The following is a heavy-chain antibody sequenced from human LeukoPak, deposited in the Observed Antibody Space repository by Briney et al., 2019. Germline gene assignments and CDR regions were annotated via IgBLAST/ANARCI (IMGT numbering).Heavy chain of an antibody. V-gene: IGHV3-33*01. CDR2: IWYDGSNK. CDR3: ARDQDEYSRYYYYGMDV. J-gene: IGHJ6*02. CDR1: GFTFSSYG. D-gene: IGHD6-6*01. Sequence: GRSLRLSCAASGFTFSSYGMHWVRQAPGKGLEWVAVIWYDGSNKYYADSVKGRFTTSRDNSKNTLYLQMNSLRAEDTAVYYCARDQDEYSRYYYYGMDVWGQGTTVTVSS.